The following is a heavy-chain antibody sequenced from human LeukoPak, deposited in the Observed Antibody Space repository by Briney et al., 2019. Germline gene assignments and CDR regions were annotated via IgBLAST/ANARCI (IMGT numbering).Heavy chain of an antibody. Sequence: PGGTLRLSCAASGFTFSRYWMHWVRQAPRKGLVWVSRINSEGSSTGYADSVKGRFTISRDNAKNTLYLQMNSLRAEDTAVYYCASFGSSWSLSYWGQGTLVTVSS. CDR3: ASFGSSWSLSY. J-gene: IGHJ4*02. CDR2: INSEGSST. CDR1: GFTFSRYW. V-gene: IGHV3-74*01. D-gene: IGHD6-13*01.